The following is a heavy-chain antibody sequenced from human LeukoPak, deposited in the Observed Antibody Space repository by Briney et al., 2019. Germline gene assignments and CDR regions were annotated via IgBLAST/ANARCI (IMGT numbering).Heavy chain of an antibody. CDR2: INTDSGNP. J-gene: IGHJ3*02. CDR1: GYTFTSYA. Sequence: ASVKVSCKASGYTFTSYAMNWVRQAPGQGLEWMGWINTDSGNPTYAQGFTGRFVFSLDSSVSTAYLQISNLMPEDTAKYYCAREILRFDIWGQGTMVAVSS. V-gene: IGHV7-4-1*02. CDR3: AREILRFDI.